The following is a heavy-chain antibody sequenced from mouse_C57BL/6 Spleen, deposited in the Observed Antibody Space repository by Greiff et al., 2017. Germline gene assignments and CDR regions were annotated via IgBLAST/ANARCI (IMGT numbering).Heavy chain of an antibody. CDR3: ARDDYYGSSRGFAY. D-gene: IGHD1-1*01. CDR1: GYTFTSYW. Sequence: VQLQQPGAELVKPGASVKMSCKASGYTFTSYWITWVKQRPGQGLEWIGDIYPGSGSTNYNEKFKSKATLTVDTSSSTAYMQLSSLTSEDSAVYYCARDDYYGSSRGFAYWGQGTLVTVSA. J-gene: IGHJ3*01. V-gene: IGHV1-55*01. CDR2: IYPGSGST.